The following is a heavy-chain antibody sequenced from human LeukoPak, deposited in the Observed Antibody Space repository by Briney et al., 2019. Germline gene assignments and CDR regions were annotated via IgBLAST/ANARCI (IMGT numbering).Heavy chain of an antibody. CDR1: GGSINGYY. J-gene: IGHJ5*02. D-gene: IGHD2-2*01. V-gene: IGHV4-4*07. CDR2: IYTSGST. Sequence: SETLSLTCTVSGGSINGYYWSWIRQPAGKGLEWIGRIYTSGSTNYNPSLKSRVTMSVDTSKNQFSLKLSSVTAADTAVYYCARVPHDCSSTSCYAGGFDPWGQGTLVTVSS. CDR3: ARVPHDCSSTSCYAGGFDP.